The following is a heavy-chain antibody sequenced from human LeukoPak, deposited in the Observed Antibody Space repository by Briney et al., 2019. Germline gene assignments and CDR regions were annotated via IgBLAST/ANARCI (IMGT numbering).Heavy chain of an antibody. V-gene: IGHV3-21*01. CDR1: GFTFSTYG. Sequence: GGSLRLSCAASGFTFSTYGMNWVRQAPGKGLEWVSSISSSSNYIYYADSVKGRFTISRDNAKNSLYLQMNSLRAEDTAVYYCARDLFEYYGSGSYFDYWGQGTLVTVSS. CDR2: ISSSSNYI. D-gene: IGHD3-10*01. CDR3: ARDLFEYYGSGSYFDY. J-gene: IGHJ4*02.